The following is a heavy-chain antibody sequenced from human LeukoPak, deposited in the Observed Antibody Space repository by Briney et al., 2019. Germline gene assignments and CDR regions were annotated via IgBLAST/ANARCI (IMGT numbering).Heavy chain of an antibody. Sequence: PSETLSLTCTISGGSISSYYWSWIRQPAGKGLEWIGRIYISGSTNYNPSLRSRVTISVDTSKNQFSLKLSSVTAADTAVYYCARETYSSSFRYFDYWGQGTLVTVSS. J-gene: IGHJ4*02. CDR3: ARETYSSSFRYFDY. CDR1: GGSISSYY. D-gene: IGHD6-13*01. CDR2: IYISGST. V-gene: IGHV4-4*07.